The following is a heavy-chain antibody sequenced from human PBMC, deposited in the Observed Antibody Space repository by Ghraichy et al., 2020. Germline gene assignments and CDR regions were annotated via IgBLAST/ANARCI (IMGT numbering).Heavy chain of an antibody. Sequence: SQTLSLTCAVSGGSISSGGYSWSWIRQPPGKGLEWIGYIYHSGSTYYNPSLKSRVTISVDRSKNQFSLKLSSVTAADTAVYYCARGYYDFWSGYYGDAFDIWGQGTMVTVSS. CDR1: GGSISSGGYS. CDR2: IYHSGST. CDR3: ARGYYDFWSGYYGDAFDI. J-gene: IGHJ3*02. V-gene: IGHV4-30-2*01. D-gene: IGHD3-3*01.